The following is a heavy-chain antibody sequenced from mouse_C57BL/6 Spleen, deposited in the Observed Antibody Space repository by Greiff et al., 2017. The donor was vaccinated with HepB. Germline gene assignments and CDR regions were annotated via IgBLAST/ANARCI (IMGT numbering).Heavy chain of an antibody. CDR2: FYPGSGSI. CDR1: GYTFTEYT. J-gene: IGHJ2*01. Sequence: QVHVKQSGAELVKPGASVKLSCKASGYTFTEYTIHWVKQRSGQGLEWIGWFYPGSGSIKYNEKFKDKATVTADKSSSTVYMELSRLTSEDSAVYFCARHERSYYGSSLYFDYWGQGTTLTVSS. CDR3: ARHERSYYGSSLYFDY. V-gene: IGHV1-62-2*01. D-gene: IGHD1-1*01.